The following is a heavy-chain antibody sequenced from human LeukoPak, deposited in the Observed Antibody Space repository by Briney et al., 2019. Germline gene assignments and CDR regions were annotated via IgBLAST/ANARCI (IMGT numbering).Heavy chain of an antibody. D-gene: IGHD4-17*01. Sequence: PSETLSLTCTVSGGSISSYYWSWIRQPPGKGLEWIGYIYYSGSTYYNPSLKSRVTISVDTSKNQFSLKLSSVAAADTAVYYCARDTVTTTFDALDIWGQGTMVTVSS. CDR3: ARDTVTTTFDALDI. J-gene: IGHJ3*02. V-gene: IGHV4-59*12. CDR1: GGSISSYY. CDR2: IYYSGST.